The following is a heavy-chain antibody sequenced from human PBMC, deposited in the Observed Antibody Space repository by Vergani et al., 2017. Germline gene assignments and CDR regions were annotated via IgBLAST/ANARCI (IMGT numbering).Heavy chain of an antibody. CDR1: GFTFNHYA. V-gene: IGHV3-23*01. J-gene: IGHJ6*02. CDR3: AKANPRNSGYDYLYYYHAMDV. CDR2: ISGSGGST. D-gene: IGHD5-12*01. Sequence: EVQLLESGGDLVQPGGSLRLSCAASGFTFNHYAMNWVRQAPGKGLEWVSGISGSGGSTYYAGSVKGRFTISRDSSKNTLYLQMNSLSAGDTAVYYCAKANPRNSGYDYLYYYHAMDVRGQGTTVTVSS.